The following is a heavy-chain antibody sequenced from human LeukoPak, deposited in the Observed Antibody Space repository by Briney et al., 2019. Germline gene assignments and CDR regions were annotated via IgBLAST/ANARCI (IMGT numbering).Heavy chain of an antibody. CDR1: GYTFTGAY. CDR3: ARVLFNSGYDS. Sequence: GASVKVSCKASGYTFTGAYMHWVRQAPGQGLEWVGWINPNSGETKFAPKFQGRATMTRDTSLSTAFMDLGGLRSDDTAVYYCARVLFNSGYDSWGQGSLVTVSS. V-gene: IGHV1-2*02. J-gene: IGHJ5*01. D-gene: IGHD4-23*01. CDR2: INPNSGET.